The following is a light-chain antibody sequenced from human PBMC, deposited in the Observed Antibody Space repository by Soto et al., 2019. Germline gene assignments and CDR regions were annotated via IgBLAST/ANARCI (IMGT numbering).Light chain of an antibody. V-gene: IGKV1-5*03. J-gene: IGKJ1*01. CDR2: KSS. CDR3: LQYSSYPWT. CDR1: QTISSC. Sequence: DIQMTQSPSTLSASVGDRVTITCRASQTISSCLAWFQQQPGKSPKLLIYKSSGLQSGVPSRFSGSGSGTESTLTISSLQPDDFATYYCLQYSSYPWTFGQGTKVEI.